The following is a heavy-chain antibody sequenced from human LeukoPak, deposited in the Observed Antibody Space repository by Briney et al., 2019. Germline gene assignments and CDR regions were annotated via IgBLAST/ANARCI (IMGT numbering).Heavy chain of an antibody. D-gene: IGHD3-10*01. J-gene: IGHJ6*02. CDR1: GGSFSGYY. V-gene: IGHV4-34*01. Sequence: SETLSLTCAVYGGSFSGYYWRWIRQPPGKGLEWIGEINHSGSTNYNPSLKSRVTISVDTSKNQFSLKLSSVTAADTAVCYCARGRSKYYGSGSYPRPSYYYYGMDVWGQGTTVTVSS. CDR3: ARGRSKYYGSGSYPRPSYYYYGMDV. CDR2: INHSGST.